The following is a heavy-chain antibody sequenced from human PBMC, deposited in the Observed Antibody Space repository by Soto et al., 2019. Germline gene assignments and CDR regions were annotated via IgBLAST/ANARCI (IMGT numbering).Heavy chain of an antibody. V-gene: IGHV3-23*01. CDR2: ISGSGGST. J-gene: IGHJ4*02. D-gene: IGHD3-22*01. CDR3: AKVRYPDSSATESFDY. Sequence: EVQLLESGGGLVQPGGSLRLSCSASGFTFSSYAMNWVRRAPGKGREWVSAISGSGGSTYYADSVKGRFTISRDNSQNTLYLQMNSLRAEDTAVYYCAKVRYPDSSATESFDYWGQGTLVTVSS. CDR1: GFTFSSYA.